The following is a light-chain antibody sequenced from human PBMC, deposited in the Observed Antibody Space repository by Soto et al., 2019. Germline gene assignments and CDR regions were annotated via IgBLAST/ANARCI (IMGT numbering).Light chain of an antibody. CDR2: DTS. Sequence: EVVMTQSPATLSVSPGEGVTLSCRASQGIGDTLAWYQHKPGQTPRLLIYDTSTRATGVPARFSGSGSGTDLTLTISSLEPEDFAVYYCQQRLMTFGQGTKVDIK. J-gene: IGKJ1*01. CDR1: QGIGDT. V-gene: IGKV3D-11*01. CDR3: QQRLMT.